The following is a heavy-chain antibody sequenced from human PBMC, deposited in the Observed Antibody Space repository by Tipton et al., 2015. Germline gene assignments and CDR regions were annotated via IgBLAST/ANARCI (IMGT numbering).Heavy chain of an antibody. CDR2: ISTEGTT. Sequence: GSLRLSCAASGFSVRGNDMSWVRQAPGQGLEWVSFISTEGTTIYADSVKGRFTISRDNSKNTLYLQMNSLRAEDTAVYYCASRELTPWYFDLWGRGTLVTVSS. CDR3: ASRELTPWYFDL. D-gene: IGHD1-7*01. CDR1: GFSVRGND. V-gene: IGHV3-53*01. J-gene: IGHJ2*01.